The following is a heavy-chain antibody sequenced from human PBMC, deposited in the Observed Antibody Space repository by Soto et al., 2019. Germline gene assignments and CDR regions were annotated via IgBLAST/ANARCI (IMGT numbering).Heavy chain of an antibody. CDR3: ARDGPALAVAGDYFDY. V-gene: IGHV1-69*12. Sequence: QVQLVQSGAEVKKPGSSVKVSCKASGGTFSSYAISWVRQAPGQGLEWMGGSIPIFGTANYAQKFQGRVTITADESTSTAYMELSSLRSEDTAVYYCARDGPALAVAGDYFDYWGQGTLVTVSS. D-gene: IGHD6-19*01. J-gene: IGHJ4*02. CDR1: GGTFSSYA. CDR2: SIPIFGTA.